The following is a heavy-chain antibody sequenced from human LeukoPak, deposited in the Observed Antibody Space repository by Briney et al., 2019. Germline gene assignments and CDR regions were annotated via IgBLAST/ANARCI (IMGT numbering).Heavy chain of an antibody. CDR3: ARAFNSIQPLDY. V-gene: IGHV1-46*02. CDR1: GYNFNDYY. D-gene: IGHD4-11*01. Sequence: ASVKVSCKASGYNFNDYYIYWVRQAPGHGLESMGYIHPDGGSTNYTQKFQGRVTMTSDMSTNTVYMELRSLRSEDTAMYYCARAFNSIQPLDYWGQGTLVTVSS. CDR2: IHPDGGST. J-gene: IGHJ4*02.